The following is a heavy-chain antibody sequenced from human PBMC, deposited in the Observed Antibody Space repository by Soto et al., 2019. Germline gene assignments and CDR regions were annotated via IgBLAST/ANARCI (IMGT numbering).Heavy chain of an antibody. D-gene: IGHD6-19*01. CDR3: ARDLDATVARRLDY. CDR1: GFTFSSYA. V-gene: IGHV3-21*01. Sequence: EVELVESGGGLVKPGGSLRLSCAASGFTFSSYAMNWVRQAPGKGLEWVSSISSASNYKNYADSMKGRFTISRDNAKNLLYLQMNSLRDEDTAVYYCARDLDATVARRLDYWGQGTLVTVSS. CDR2: ISSASNYK. J-gene: IGHJ4*02.